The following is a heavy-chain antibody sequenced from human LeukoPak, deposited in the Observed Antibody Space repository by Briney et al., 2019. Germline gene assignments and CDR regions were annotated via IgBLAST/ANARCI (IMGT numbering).Heavy chain of an antibody. J-gene: IGHJ4*02. CDR3: ARMFGPDAGFDY. CDR2: INPNSGGT. CDR1: GYTFTGYS. Sequence: ASVKVSCKASGYTFTGYSMHWVRQASGQGLEWLGQINPNSGGTNYAQNFQGRVTMTRDTSVSTAYMELSRLRSDDTAVYYCARMFGPDAGFDYWGQGTLVPVSS. V-gene: IGHV1-2*06. D-gene: IGHD3-16*01.